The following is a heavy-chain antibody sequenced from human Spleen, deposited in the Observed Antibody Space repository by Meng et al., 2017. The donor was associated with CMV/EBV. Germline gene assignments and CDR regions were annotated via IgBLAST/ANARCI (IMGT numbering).Heavy chain of an antibody. D-gene: IGHD6-13*01. CDR3: AREYSSSWYRYYYYGMDV. CDR1: GGSISSSNW. CDR2: IYHSGST. V-gene: IGHV4-4*02. Sequence: SETLSLTCAVSGGSISSSNWWSWVRQPPGKGLEWTGEIYHSGSTYYNPSLKSRVTISVDTSKNQFSLKLSSVTAADTAVYYCAREYSSSWYRYYYYGMDVWGQGTTVTVSS. J-gene: IGHJ6*02.